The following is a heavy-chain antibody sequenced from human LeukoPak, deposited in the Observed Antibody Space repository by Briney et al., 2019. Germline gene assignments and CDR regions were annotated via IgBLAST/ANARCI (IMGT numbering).Heavy chain of an antibody. V-gene: IGHV4-39*01. J-gene: IGHJ5*02. CDR2: IYYSGKT. D-gene: IGHD6-13*01. CDR3: AREISSSLRA. Sequence: SETLSLTCSVSGGSISDTTYHWGWVRQPPGKGLEWFGSIYYSGKTYYSPSLRSRVTISVDTSKNQFSLKLNLVTAADTAVYYCAREISSSLRAWGQGTLVTVSS. CDR1: GGSISDTTYH.